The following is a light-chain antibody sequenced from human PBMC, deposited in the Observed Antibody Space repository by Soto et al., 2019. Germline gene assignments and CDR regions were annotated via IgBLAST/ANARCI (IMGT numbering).Light chain of an antibody. CDR3: SSYTSSNTLV. V-gene: IGLV2-14*01. Sequence: QSVLTQPASVSGSPGQSITISCTGTSRDVGGYNYVSWYQQHPGKAPKLMIYEVSNRPSGVSNRFSGSKSGNTASLTISGLQAEDEADYYCSSYTSSNTLVFGAGTKLTVL. CDR2: EVS. CDR1: SRDVGGYNY. J-gene: IGLJ1*01.